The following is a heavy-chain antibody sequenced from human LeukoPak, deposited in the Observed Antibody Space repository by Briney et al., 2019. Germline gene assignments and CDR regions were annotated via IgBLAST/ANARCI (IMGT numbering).Heavy chain of an antibody. J-gene: IGHJ4*02. V-gene: IGHV3-30*04. D-gene: IGHD2-15*01. CDR2: ILYDGSNK. CDR3: ARRERYLLHIDY. Sequence: GGSLRLSCAASGFTFSGSSIHWVRQAPGKGLEWVAVILYDGSNKYYADSVKGRFIISRDNSKNTLYLQMNSLRAEDTAVYYCARRERYLLHIDYWGQGTLVTVSS. CDR1: GFTFSGSS.